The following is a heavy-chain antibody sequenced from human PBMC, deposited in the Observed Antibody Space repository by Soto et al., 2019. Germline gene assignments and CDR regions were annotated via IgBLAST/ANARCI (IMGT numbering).Heavy chain of an antibody. Sequence: QVQLVESGGGVVQPGRSLRLSCAASGFTFSSYGMHWVRQAPGKGLEWVAVIWYDGSNKYYADSVKGRFTISRDNSKNTLYLQMNSLRAEDTAVYYCARAGDSDAFVIWGQGTMVTVSS. CDR2: IWYDGSNK. CDR3: ARAGDSDAFVI. J-gene: IGHJ3*02. D-gene: IGHD3-16*01. V-gene: IGHV3-33*01. CDR1: GFTFSSYG.